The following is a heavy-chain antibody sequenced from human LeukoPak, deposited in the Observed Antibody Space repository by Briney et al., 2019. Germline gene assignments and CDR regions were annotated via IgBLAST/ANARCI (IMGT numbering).Heavy chain of an antibody. D-gene: IGHD3-22*01. V-gene: IGHV3-15*07. J-gene: IGHJ4*02. CDR3: STTYYYDSSEGY. Sequence: GGSLRLSCAASGFTFSNAWMNWVRQAPGKGREWVGRIKSKTDGGTTDYAAPVKGRFTISRDDSKNTLYLQMNSLKTEDTAVYYCSTTYYYDSSEGYWGQGTLVTVSS. CDR2: IKSKTDGGTT. CDR1: GFTFSNAW.